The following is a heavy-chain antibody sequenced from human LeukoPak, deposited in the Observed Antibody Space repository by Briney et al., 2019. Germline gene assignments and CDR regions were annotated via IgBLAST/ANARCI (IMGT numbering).Heavy chain of an antibody. D-gene: IGHD3-10*01. J-gene: IGHJ4*02. CDR1: GYTFTGYY. CDR2: INPNSGGT. Sequence: GASVKVSCKASGYTFTGYYMHWVRQAPGQGLEWMGWINPNSGGTNYAQKFQGRVTMTRDTSISTAYMELSRLRSDDTAVYYCARSITMVRGVIGIGYWGQGTLDTVSS. CDR3: ARSITMVRGVIGIGY. V-gene: IGHV1-2*02.